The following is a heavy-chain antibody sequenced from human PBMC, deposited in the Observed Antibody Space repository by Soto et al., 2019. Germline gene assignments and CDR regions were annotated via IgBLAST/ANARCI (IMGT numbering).Heavy chain of an antibody. Sequence: SETLSLTCTVSGGSIRVQSYYWTWIRQTPGKGLEWVGGSYYSGTSYFNPALKGRVTISVDTSTNQFSLRLTSVTAADTAVYYCAPLSVSLSGPYGVHVWGQGTTVTVSS. CDR2: SYYSGTS. D-gene: IGHD2-15*01. CDR1: GGSIRVQSYY. J-gene: IGHJ6*02. V-gene: IGHV4-39*01. CDR3: APLSVSLSGPYGVHV.